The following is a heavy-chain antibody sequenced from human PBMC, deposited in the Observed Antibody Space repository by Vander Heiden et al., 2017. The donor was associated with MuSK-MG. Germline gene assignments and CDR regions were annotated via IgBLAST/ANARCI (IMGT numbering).Heavy chain of an antibody. CDR3: ARRYCSSTSCSLDY. Sequence: EVQLVESGGGVVRPGGSLRLSCAASGFTFDDYGMSWVHQGPGKGLEWVSGINWKGGSTGYADSVKGRFTISRDNAKNSLYLQMNSLRAEDTALYHCARRYCSSTSCSLDYWGQGTLVTVSS. D-gene: IGHD2-2*01. CDR2: INWKGGST. J-gene: IGHJ4*02. CDR1: GFTFDDYG. V-gene: IGHV3-20*01.